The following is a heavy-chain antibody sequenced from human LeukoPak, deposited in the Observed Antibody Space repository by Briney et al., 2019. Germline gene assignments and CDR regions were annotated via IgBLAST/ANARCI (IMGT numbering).Heavy chain of an antibody. CDR3: AREVYSSSWWDAFDI. J-gene: IGHJ3*02. CDR1: GGTFSSYA. D-gene: IGHD6-13*01. Sequence: SVKVSCKASGGTFSSYAISWVRQAPGQGLEWMGGIIPIFGTANYAQKFQGRVTITADESTSTAYMELRSLRSDDTAVYYCAREVYSSSWWDAFDIWGQGTMVTVSS. V-gene: IGHV1-69*13. CDR2: IIPIFGTA.